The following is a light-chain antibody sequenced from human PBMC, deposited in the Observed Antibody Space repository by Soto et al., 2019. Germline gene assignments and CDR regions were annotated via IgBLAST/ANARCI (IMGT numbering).Light chain of an antibody. Sequence: QSVLTQPPSASGTHGQRVTISGSGTRNDVGGYNYVSWYQHHPGKAPKLIISQVSNRPSGVSNRFSASKSGNTASLTISGLQAEDESDYYCSSYTNSSAFYVFGTGTKVTVL. J-gene: IGLJ1*01. CDR1: RNDVGGYNY. V-gene: IGLV2-14*01. CDR3: SSYTNSSAFYV. CDR2: QVS.